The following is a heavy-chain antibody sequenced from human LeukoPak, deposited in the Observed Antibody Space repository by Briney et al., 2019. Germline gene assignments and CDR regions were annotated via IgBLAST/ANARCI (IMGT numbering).Heavy chain of an antibody. Sequence: SETLSLTCTVSGYSISSGYYWGWIRQPPGKRLEWIGSIYHSGSTYYNPSLKSRVTISVDTSKNQFSLKLSSVTAADTAVCYCARGGYDFWSGYSIGAFDIWGQGTMVTVSS. J-gene: IGHJ3*02. CDR1: GYSISSGYY. D-gene: IGHD3-3*01. CDR2: IYHSGST. V-gene: IGHV4-38-2*02. CDR3: ARGGYDFWSGYSIGAFDI.